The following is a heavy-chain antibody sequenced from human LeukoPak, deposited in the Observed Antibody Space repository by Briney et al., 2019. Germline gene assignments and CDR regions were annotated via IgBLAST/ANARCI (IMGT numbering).Heavy chain of an antibody. D-gene: IGHD1-1*01. Sequence: GGSLRLSCAASGFTFSSYGMHWVRQAPGKGLEWVSSISSSSSYIYYADSVKGRFTISRDNAKNSLYLQMNSLRAEDTAVYYCARDHWNEPFDYWGQGTLVTVSS. V-gene: IGHV3-21*01. CDR3: ARDHWNEPFDY. CDR2: ISSSSSYI. J-gene: IGHJ4*02. CDR1: GFTFSSYG.